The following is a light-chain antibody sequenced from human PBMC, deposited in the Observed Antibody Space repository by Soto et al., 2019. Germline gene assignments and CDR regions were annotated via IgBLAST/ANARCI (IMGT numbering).Light chain of an antibody. Sequence: QSALTQPASVSGSPGQSITISCTGTSSDVGGYNLVSWYQQHPGKAPKLMIYEGSKRPSGVSDRFSGSKSGNTASLTISGLQAEDEADYYCSSYAGSNTVVFGGGTKLTVL. CDR1: SSDVGGYNL. CDR2: EGS. V-gene: IGLV2-14*02. J-gene: IGLJ2*01. CDR3: SSYAGSNTVV.